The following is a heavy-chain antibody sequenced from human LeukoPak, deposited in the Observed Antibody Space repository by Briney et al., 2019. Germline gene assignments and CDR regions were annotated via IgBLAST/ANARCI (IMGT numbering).Heavy chain of an antibody. V-gene: IGHV4-39*07. CDR2: INHSGST. CDR3: ASGSSWVPLFDY. J-gene: IGHJ4*02. CDR1: GGSISSSSYY. Sequence: SETLSLTCTVSGGSISSSSYYWSWIRQPPGKGLEWIGEINHSGSTNYNPSLKSRVTISVDTSKNQFSLKLSSVTAADTAVYYCASGSSWVPLFDYWGQGTLVTVSS. D-gene: IGHD6-13*01.